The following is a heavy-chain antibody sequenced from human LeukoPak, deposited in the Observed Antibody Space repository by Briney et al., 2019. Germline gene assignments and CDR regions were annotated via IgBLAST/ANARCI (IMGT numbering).Heavy chain of an antibody. Sequence: ASVKVPCRTSGFTFNDYYIHWVRQAPGQGLEWMGWIDPKSGGTNYAQKFQGRVTVTRDTSRTTVFMELNRLRSDDTAVYYCARANMVRGVGSFFDRNWFDPWGQGTLVTVSS. CDR2: IDPKSGGT. CDR1: GFTFNDYY. D-gene: IGHD3-10*01. V-gene: IGHV1-2*02. J-gene: IGHJ5*02. CDR3: ARANMVRGVGSFFDRNWFDP.